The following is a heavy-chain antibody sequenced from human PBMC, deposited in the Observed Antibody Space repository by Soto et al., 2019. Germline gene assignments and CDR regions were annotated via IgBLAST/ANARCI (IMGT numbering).Heavy chain of an antibody. CDR3: ARDGTAAGTFDF. CDR1: GFTFSSYG. V-gene: IGHV3-33*01. CDR2: IWYDGTNK. Sequence: QEQLLESGGGVVQPGRSLRLSCAASGFTFSSYGMHWVRQAPGKGLDWVAVIWYDGTNKYYADSVKGRFTISRDNSKSTLYLQMISLRAEDTAVYYCARDGTAAGTFDFWGQGTLVTVSS. D-gene: IGHD6-13*01. J-gene: IGHJ4*02.